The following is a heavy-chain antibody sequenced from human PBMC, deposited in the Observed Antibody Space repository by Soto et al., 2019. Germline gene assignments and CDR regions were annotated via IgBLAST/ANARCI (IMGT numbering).Heavy chain of an antibody. CDR1: GFSLSTRGVG. D-gene: IGHD5-12*01. J-gene: IGHJ4*02. CDR3: AHRSRGYAYYFDQ. V-gene: IGHV2-5*02. Sequence: QITLKESGPTLVKPTQTLTLTCSFSGFSLSTRGVGVGWIRQPPGKALEWLALIFWDDDTCYSPSLRSRLTTIXDXFKSQVVRTMTNMDPVDTATYYCAHRSRGYAYYFDQCGQGTLVTVSS. CDR2: IFWDDDT.